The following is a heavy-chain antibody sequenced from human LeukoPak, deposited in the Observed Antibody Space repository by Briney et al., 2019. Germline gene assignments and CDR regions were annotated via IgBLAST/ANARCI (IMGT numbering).Heavy chain of an antibody. CDR2: IYHSGST. CDR3: VRHARDGYNYVVY. J-gene: IGHJ4*02. CDR1: GYSISSGYY. V-gene: IGHV4-38-2*02. D-gene: IGHD5-24*01. Sequence: SETLSLTCTVSGYSISSGYYWGWIRQPPGKGLEWIGSIYHSGSTYYNPSLKSRVTISVDTSKNQFSLKLSSVTAADTAVYYCVRHARDGYNYVVYWGQGALVTVSS.